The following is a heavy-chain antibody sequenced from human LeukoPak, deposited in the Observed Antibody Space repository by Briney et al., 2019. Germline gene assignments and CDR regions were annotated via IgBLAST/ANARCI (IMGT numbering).Heavy chain of an antibody. D-gene: IGHD3-9*01. Sequence: SVKVSCKASGGTFSSLSVNWVRQVPGQGLEWMGGIIPILSTPNYAQRFQGSVTFTTDASTSTAYMELSSLRSEDTAVYYCATGLRDDIGFDYWGQGTLVTVSS. CDR3: ATGLRDDIGFDY. CDR2: IIPILSTP. J-gene: IGHJ4*02. V-gene: IGHV1-69*05. CDR1: GGTFSSLS.